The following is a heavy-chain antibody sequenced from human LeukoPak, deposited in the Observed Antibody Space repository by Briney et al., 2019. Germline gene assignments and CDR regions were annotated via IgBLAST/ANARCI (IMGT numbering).Heavy chain of an antibody. CDR3: TKWELLTAFDY. V-gene: IGHV3-7*01. D-gene: IGHD1-26*01. CDR2: IKQDGSEK. Sequence: GGSLRLSCAASGFSFSSYWMSWVRQAPGKGLEWVANIKQDGSEKYYVDSVKGRFTISRDNSKNTLYLQMNSLRAEDTAVYYCTKWELLTAFDYWGQGTLVTVSS. CDR1: GFSFSSYW. J-gene: IGHJ4*02.